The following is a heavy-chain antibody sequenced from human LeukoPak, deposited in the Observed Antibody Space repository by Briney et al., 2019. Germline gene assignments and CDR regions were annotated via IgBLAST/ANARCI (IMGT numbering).Heavy chain of an antibody. CDR2: STGSGGTT. J-gene: IGHJ2*01. V-gene: IGHV3-23*01. CDR3: AKNVLGSGSYSWYFDL. Sequence: GGSLRLSCAASGLTFSSYGLSWVRQAPAKGLEWVSSSTGSGGTTHADSVRGRFTISRDNSKSTLYLQMNSLRVEDTAVYHCAKNVLGSGSYSWYFDLWGRGTLVTVSS. CDR1: GLTFSSYG. D-gene: IGHD1-26*01.